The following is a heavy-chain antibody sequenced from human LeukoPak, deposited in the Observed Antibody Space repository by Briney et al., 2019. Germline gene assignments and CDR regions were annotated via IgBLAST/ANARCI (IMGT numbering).Heavy chain of an antibody. CDR3: AASGARWLQLSGYYFDY. V-gene: IGHV3-11*01. D-gene: IGHD5-24*01. J-gene: IGHJ4*02. CDR2: ISSSGSTI. CDR1: GFTFSDNY. Sequence: GGSPRLSCAASGFTFSDNYMSWIRQAPGKGLEWVSYISSSGSTIYYADSVKGRFTISRDNAKNSLYLQMNSLRAEDTAVYYCAASGARWLQLSGYYFDYWGQGTLVTVSS.